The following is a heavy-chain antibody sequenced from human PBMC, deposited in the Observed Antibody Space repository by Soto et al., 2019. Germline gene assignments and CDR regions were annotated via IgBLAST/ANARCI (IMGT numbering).Heavy chain of an antibody. V-gene: IGHV3-30*18. CDR3: AKDWGYGSGSYHFDY. D-gene: IGHD3-10*01. CDR1: GFTFSSYG. J-gene: IGHJ4*02. Sequence: GGSLRLSCAASGFTFSSYGMHWVRQAPGKGLEWVAVISYDGSNKYYADSVKGRFTISRDNSKNTLYLQMHSLRAEDTAVYYCAKDWGYGSGSYHFDYWGQGTLVTVSS. CDR2: ISYDGSNK.